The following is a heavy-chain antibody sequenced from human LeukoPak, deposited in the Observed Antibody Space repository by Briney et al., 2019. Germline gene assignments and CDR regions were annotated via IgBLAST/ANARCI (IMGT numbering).Heavy chain of an antibody. J-gene: IGHJ4*01. Sequence: VSVTVPRLASGYTFTSYGIMWVRPAPGQGLEWMGWISAYNGNTNYAQKLQGRVTMTTDTSTSTAYMELRSLRSDDTAVYYCARVNRYYDILTGYYPLYYFHYWGQSPGHR. D-gene: IGHD3-9*01. CDR3: ARVNRYYDILTGYYPLYYFHY. CDR2: ISAYNGNT. CDR1: GYTFTSYG. V-gene: IGHV1-18*01.